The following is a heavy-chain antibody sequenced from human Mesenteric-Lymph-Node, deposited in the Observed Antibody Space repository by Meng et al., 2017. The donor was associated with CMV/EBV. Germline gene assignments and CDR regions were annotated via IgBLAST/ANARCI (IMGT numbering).Heavy chain of an antibody. V-gene: IGHV4-39*07. CDR3: VRSPRRLQGSGSYMVNWFDP. CDR2: ISYSEFT. D-gene: IGHD3-10*02. J-gene: IGHJ5*02. CDR1: GGSIDSGAYY. Sequence: SETLSLTCTVSGGSIDSGAYYWGWIRQPPGRGPEWVGSISYSEFTYYNPSLLSRLTLSIDMSNSQFSLQLRSVTAADTAVYFCVRSPRRLQGSGSYMVNWFDPWGQGILVTVSS.